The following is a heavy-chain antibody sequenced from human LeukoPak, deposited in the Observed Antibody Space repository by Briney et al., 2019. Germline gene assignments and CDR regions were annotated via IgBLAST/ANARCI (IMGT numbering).Heavy chain of an antibody. CDR2: ITGSGGST. CDR1: GFTFSSYA. CDR3: AKVRGSSWDPFDY. Sequence: GGSLRLSCAASGFTFSSYAMSWVRQAAGKGLEWVSTITGSGGSTYYADSVKGRFTISRDNSKNTLYLQMNSLRAEATAVYYCAKVRGSSWDPFDYWGQGTLVTVSS. J-gene: IGHJ4*02. D-gene: IGHD6-13*01. V-gene: IGHV3-23*01.